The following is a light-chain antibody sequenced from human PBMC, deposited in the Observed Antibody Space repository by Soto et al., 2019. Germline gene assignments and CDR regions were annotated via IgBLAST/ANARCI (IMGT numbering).Light chain of an antibody. CDR2: DVN. V-gene: IGLV2-11*01. J-gene: IGLJ1*01. CDR3: CAYAGRSXPYV. CDR1: SNDVGRFDY. Sequence: QSLLTQPRSVSGSPVQSVTISCTGTSNDVGRFDYFSWYQQHPGKSPKVIIYDVNERPSGCPNRFSGSKSGNTASLTISGLQADDEDDYYCCAYAGRSXPYVVGTGTKVXV.